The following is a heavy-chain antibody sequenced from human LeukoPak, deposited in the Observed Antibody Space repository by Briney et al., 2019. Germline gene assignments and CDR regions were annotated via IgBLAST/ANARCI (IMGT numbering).Heavy chain of an antibody. V-gene: IGHV1-18*01. D-gene: IGHD2-15*01. CDR3: AREYCSGGSCYSDAFDI. CDR1: GYPFTSFG. J-gene: IGHJ3*02. Sequence: ASVKVSCKASGYPFTSFGISWVRQATGQGLDWMGWISAYNGKTNYAQEVQGRVTMTTDTSTSTAYMELRSLRSDDTAVYYCAREYCSGGSCYSDAFDIWGQGTMVTVSS. CDR2: ISAYNGKT.